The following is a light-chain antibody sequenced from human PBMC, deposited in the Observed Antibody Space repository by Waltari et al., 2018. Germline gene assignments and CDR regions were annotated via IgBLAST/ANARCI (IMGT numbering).Light chain of an antibody. J-gene: IGLJ2*01. Sequence: SSALTQDPDVSVALGQTVRIQGQGDIIRTYYGNWCRQKPGQAPELVIYGKNNRPSEIPDRFSASSSENTASLIITGAQAEDEADYYCSSRELSGHVVFGGGTRLTVL. CDR2: GKN. CDR3: SSRELSGHVV. V-gene: IGLV3-19*01. CDR1: IIRTYY.